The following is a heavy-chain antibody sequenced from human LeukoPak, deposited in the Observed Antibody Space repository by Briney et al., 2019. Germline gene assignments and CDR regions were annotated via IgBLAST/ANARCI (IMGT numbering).Heavy chain of an antibody. CDR2: INAGNGNT. V-gene: IGHV1-3*01. J-gene: IGHJ6*03. CDR1: GYTFTSYA. CDR3: AKVSEGYSSEGYYMDV. D-gene: IGHD2-15*01. Sequence: GASGKVSCKASGYTFTSYAMHWVRQAPGQRLEWMGWINAGNGNTKYSQKFQGRVTITRDTSASTAYMELSSLRSEDTAVYYCAKVSEGYSSEGYYMDVWGKGTTVTVSS.